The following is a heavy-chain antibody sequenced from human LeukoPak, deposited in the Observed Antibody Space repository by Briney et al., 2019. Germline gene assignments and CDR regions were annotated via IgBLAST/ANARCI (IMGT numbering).Heavy chain of an antibody. CDR2: IIPIFGTA. CDR1: GGTFSSYA. V-gene: IGHV1-69*13. Sequence: SVKVSCKASGGTFSSYAISRVRQAPGQGLEWMGGIIPIFGTANYAQKFQGRVTITADESTSTAYMELSSLRSEDTAVYYCARDVLGITGTTYYWGQGTLVTVSS. J-gene: IGHJ4*02. CDR3: ARDVLGITGTTYY. D-gene: IGHD1-7*01.